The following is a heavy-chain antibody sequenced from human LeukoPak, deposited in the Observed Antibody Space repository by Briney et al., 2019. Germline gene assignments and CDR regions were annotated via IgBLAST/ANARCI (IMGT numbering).Heavy chain of an antibody. J-gene: IGHJ4*02. Sequence: SETLSLTCTVSGGSISSSSYYWGWIRQPPGKGLEWIGSIYYSGSTYYNPSLKSRVTISVDTSKNQFSLKLSSVTAADTAVYYCARGPDSSGYYYFDFWGQGTLVTVSS. CDR1: GGSISSSSYY. CDR2: IYYSGST. V-gene: IGHV4-39*07. CDR3: ARGPDSSGYYYFDF. D-gene: IGHD3-22*01.